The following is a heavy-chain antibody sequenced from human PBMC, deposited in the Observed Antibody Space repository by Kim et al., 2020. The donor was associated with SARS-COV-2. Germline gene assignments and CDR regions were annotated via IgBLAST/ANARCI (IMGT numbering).Heavy chain of an antibody. D-gene: IGHD6-13*01. CDR1: GFSFSNCW. V-gene: IGHV3-7*03. CDR2: IKEDGSEM. Sequence: GGSLRLSCAASGFSFSNCWMSWVRQAPGKGLEWVANIKEDGSEMYYVDSVKGRFTISRDNAKNSLYLQMNSLRDEDTAVYYCAGDRNSNIWSFYWGQGTLVTVSS. CDR3: AGDRNSNIWSFY. J-gene: IGHJ4*02.